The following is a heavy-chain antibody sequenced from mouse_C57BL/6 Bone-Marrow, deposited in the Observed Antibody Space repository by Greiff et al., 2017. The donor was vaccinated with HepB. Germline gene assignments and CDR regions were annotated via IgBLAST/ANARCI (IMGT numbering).Heavy chain of an antibody. CDR2: IHPNSGST. CDR3: ARWNYGRWYFDV. J-gene: IGHJ1*03. V-gene: IGHV1-64*01. Sequence: VQLQQPGAELVKPGASVKLSCKASGYTFTSYWMHWVKQRPGQGLEWIGMIHPNSGSTNYNEKFKSKATLTVDKSSSTAYMQLSSLTSEDSAVYYCARWNYGRWYFDVGGTGTTVTVSS. CDR1: GYTFTSYW. D-gene: IGHD1-1*01.